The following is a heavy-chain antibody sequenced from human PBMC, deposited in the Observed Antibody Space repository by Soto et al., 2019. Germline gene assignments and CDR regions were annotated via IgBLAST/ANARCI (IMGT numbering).Heavy chain of an antibody. CDR1: GGSISRGGCY. Sequence: PSETLSLTCTVSGGSISRGGCYWSWIRQHPGKGLEWIGYIYYSGGTYYNPSLKSRVTISVDTSENQFSLRLSSVTAADTAVYYCARKDSGYADYMDVWGKGTTVTVSS. V-gene: IGHV4-31*03. CDR2: IYYSGGT. CDR3: ARKDSGYADYMDV. J-gene: IGHJ6*03. D-gene: IGHD5-12*01.